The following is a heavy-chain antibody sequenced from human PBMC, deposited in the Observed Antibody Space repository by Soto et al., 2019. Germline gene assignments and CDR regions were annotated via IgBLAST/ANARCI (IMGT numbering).Heavy chain of an antibody. Sequence: EVQLVESGGGLVKPGGSLRLSCAASGFTFSSYSMNWVRQAPGKGLEWVSSISSSSSYIYYADSVKGRFTISRDNAKNSLYLQMNSLRAEDTAVYYCARDGNYDFWSGYVYYYYMDVWGKGTTVTVSS. J-gene: IGHJ6*03. V-gene: IGHV3-21*01. CDR1: GFTFSSYS. CDR2: ISSSSSYI. CDR3: ARDGNYDFWSGYVYYYYMDV. D-gene: IGHD3-3*01.